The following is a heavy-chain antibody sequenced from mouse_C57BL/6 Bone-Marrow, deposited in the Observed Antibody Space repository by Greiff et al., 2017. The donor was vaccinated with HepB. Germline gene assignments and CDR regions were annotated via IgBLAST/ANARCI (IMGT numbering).Heavy chain of an antibody. D-gene: IGHD1-1*01. Sequence: DVMLVESGGGLVKPGGSLKLSCAASGFTFSSYAMSWVRQTPEKRLEWVATISDGGSYTYYPDNVKGRFTISRDNAKNNLYLQMSHLKSEDTAMYYCARAAYGSIYRWYFDVWGTGTTVTVSS. CDR1: GFTFSSYA. CDR2: ISDGGSYT. CDR3: ARAAYGSIYRWYFDV. V-gene: IGHV5-4*03. J-gene: IGHJ1*03.